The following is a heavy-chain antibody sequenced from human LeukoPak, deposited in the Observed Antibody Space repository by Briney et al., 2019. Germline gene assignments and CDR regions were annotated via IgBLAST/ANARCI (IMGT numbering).Heavy chain of an antibody. J-gene: IGHJ4*02. V-gene: IGHV1-2*02. CDR3: ARDLAAAGANSDY. CDR2: INPNSGGT. CDR1: GYTFTGYY. Sequence: ASVKVSCKASGYTFTGYYIHWVRQAPGQGLDWMGWINPNSGGTNYAQKFQGRVTMTRDTSISTAYMELSRLRSADTAVYYCARDLAAAGANSDYWGQGTLVTVSS. D-gene: IGHD6-13*01.